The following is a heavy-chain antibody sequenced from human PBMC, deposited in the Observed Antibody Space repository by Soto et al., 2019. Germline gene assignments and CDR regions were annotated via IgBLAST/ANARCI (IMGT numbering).Heavy chain of an antibody. J-gene: IGHJ6*02. Sequence: ASVKVSCKASGYTFTSYAMHWVLQAPGQRLEWMGWINAGNGNTKYSQKFQGRVTITRDTSASTAYMELSSLRSEDTAVYYCASSAAPTYYYGMDVWGQGTTVTV. D-gene: IGHD6-13*01. CDR2: INAGNGNT. CDR3: ASSAAPTYYYGMDV. V-gene: IGHV1-3*01. CDR1: GYTFTSYA.